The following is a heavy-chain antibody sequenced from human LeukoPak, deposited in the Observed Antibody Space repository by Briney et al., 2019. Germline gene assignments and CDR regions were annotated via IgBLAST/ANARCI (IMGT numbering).Heavy chain of an antibody. CDR3: ARAPTSLSNPYYFDY. Sequence: GESLKIPCQGSGYSFTDYCIGWVRQMPGKGLKWMGIISPGDSDTRYSPSFRGHVTISADNSISTAALQWIRLEASDTAVYYRARAPTSLSNPYYFDYWGQGTLVTVSS. D-gene: IGHD4-11*01. CDR1: GYSFTDYC. CDR2: ISPGDSDT. V-gene: IGHV5-51*06. J-gene: IGHJ4*02.